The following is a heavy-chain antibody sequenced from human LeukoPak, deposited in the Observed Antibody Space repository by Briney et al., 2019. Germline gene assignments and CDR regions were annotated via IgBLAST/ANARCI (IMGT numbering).Heavy chain of an antibody. CDR1: GGSISSGDYY. CDR3: ARRLRQKLYYYDSSGYFDY. D-gene: IGHD3-22*01. V-gene: IGHV4-30-4*01. CDR2: IYYSGST. J-gene: IGHJ4*02. Sequence: ASETLSLTCTVSGGSISSGDYYWSWIRQPPGKGLEWIGYIYYSGSTYYNPSLKSRVTISVDTSKNQFSLKLSSVTAADTAVYYCARRLRQKLYYYDSSGYFDYWGQGTLVTVSS.